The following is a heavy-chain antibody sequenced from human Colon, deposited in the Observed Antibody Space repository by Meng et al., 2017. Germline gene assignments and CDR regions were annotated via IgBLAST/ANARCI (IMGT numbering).Heavy chain of an antibody. CDR2: ISYSGTS. V-gene: IGHV4-61*01. D-gene: IGHD6-19*01. Sequence: RQVAGPWLVRPSETLSLTCTVSGGSLSSGNDYWSLIRQAPGKGLEGIGYISYSGTSLYNPSLKSRVDISTDTSRRQCSLKFNSVTAADTAIYYCATGPGYSSGLDSWGRGALVTVSS. CDR3: ATGPGYSSGLDS. CDR1: GGSLSSGNDY. J-gene: IGHJ4*02.